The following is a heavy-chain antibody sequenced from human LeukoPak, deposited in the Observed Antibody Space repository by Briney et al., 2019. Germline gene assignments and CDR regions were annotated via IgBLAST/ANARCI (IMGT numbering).Heavy chain of an antibody. J-gene: IGHJ5*02. CDR2: VSPNTGKT. D-gene: IGHD3-3*01. V-gene: IGHV1-8*01. Sequence: GASVKVSCKASGYPFTDFDINWVRQASGQGLEWMGRVSPNTGKTDYGQKFQGRLTITRDTSINTVYMDLSSLTSNGTAVYYCVRSFVDYWIGYYRRDWLDPWGHGTLVTVSS. CDR3: VRSFVDYWIGYYRRDWLDP. CDR1: GYPFTDFD.